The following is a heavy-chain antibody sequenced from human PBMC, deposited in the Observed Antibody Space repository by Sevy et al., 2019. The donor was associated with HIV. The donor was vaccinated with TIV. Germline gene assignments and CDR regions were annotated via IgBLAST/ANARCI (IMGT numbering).Heavy chain of an antibody. J-gene: IGHJ5*02. CDR2: FDHEHRKT. Sequence: ASVKVSCKVSGYILSELPMHWVRQAPGKGLEWMGGFDHEHRKTVYAQNFQGRVTMTEDTSTNTAYMELSSLRSEDTAIYYCARDLYGTFFWRSWGQGTLVTVSS. D-gene: IGHD2-8*01. V-gene: IGHV1-24*01. CDR3: ARDLYGTFFWRS. CDR1: GYILSELP.